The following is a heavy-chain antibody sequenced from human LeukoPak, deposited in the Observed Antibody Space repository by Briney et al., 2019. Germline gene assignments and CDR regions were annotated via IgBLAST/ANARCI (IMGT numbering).Heavy chain of an antibody. CDR1: GFTFSSYE. D-gene: IGHD3-22*01. CDR2: ISSSGSTI. J-gene: IGHJ4*02. Sequence: SGGSLRLSCAASGFTFSSYEMNWVRQAPGKGLEWVSYISSSGSTIYYADSVKGRFTISRDNAKNSLYLQMDSLRAEDTAVYYCARGNYDSSGYVGYWGQGTLVTVSS. CDR3: ARGNYDSSGYVGY. V-gene: IGHV3-48*03.